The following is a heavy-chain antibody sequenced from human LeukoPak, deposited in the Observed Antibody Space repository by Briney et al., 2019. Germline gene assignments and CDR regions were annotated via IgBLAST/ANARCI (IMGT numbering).Heavy chain of an antibody. V-gene: IGHV7-4-1*02. D-gene: IGHD2-15*01. Sequence: ASVKVSCKASGYTFTSYDINWVRQATGQGLEWMGWINTNTGNPTYAQGFTGRFVFSLDSSVSTAYLQISSLKAEDTAVYYCARDMGSNHWSFDYWGQGILVTVSS. CDR1: GYTFTSYD. CDR3: ARDMGSNHWSFDY. CDR2: INTNTGNP. J-gene: IGHJ4*02.